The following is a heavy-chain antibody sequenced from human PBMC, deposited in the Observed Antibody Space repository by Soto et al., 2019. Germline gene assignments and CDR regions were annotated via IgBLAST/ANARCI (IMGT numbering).Heavy chain of an antibody. V-gene: IGHV3-15*01. CDR3: TTGYGDYYYYMDV. CDR2: IKSKTDGGTT. J-gene: IGHJ6*03. Sequence: EVQLVESGGGLVKPGGSLRLSCAASGFTFSNAWMSWVRQAPGKGLEWVGRIKSKTDGGTTDYAAPVKGRFTISRDDSKNTLYLQMNSLKTEDTAVYYCTTGYGDYYYYMDVWGKGTTVTVSS. CDR1: GFTFSNAW. D-gene: IGHD4-17*01.